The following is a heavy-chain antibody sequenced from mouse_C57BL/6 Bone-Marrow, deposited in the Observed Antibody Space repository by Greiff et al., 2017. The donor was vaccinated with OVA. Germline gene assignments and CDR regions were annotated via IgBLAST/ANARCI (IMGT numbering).Heavy chain of an antibody. V-gene: IGHV1-50*01. CDR2: IDPSDSYI. Sequence: QVQLQQPGAELVKPGASVKLSCKASGYTFTSYWMQWVKQRPGQGLEWIGEIDPSDSYINYNQKFKGKATLTVDTSSSTAYMQLSSLTSEDSAVYYCARERLRRDYYAMDYWGQGTSVTVSS. D-gene: IGHD2-4*01. CDR1: GYTFTSYW. J-gene: IGHJ4*01. CDR3: ARERLRRDYYAMDY.